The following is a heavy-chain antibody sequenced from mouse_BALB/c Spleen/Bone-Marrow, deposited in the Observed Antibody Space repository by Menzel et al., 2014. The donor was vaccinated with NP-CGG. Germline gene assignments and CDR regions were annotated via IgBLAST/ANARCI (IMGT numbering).Heavy chain of an antibody. CDR3: ATHDGYYISFAY. J-gene: IGHJ3*01. V-gene: IGHV2-9*02. D-gene: IGHD2-3*01. CDR1: GFSLTSHG. CDR2: IWAGGST. Sequence: QVQLKQSGPGLVAPSQSLSITCTVSGFSLTSHGVHWVRQPPGEGLEWLGVIWAGGSTNYNSALMSRLSISKDNSKNQVFLKMNSLQTDDTAIYYCATHDGYYISFAYWGQGTLVTVSA.